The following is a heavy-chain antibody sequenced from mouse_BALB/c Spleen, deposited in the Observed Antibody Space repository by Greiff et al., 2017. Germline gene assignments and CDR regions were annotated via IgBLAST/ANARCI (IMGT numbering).Heavy chain of an antibody. CDR2: ISSGGST. CDR1: GFTFSSYA. J-gene: IGHJ4*01. V-gene: IGHV5-6-5*01. Sequence: EVQVVESGGGLVKPGGSLKLSCAASGFTFSSYAMSWVRQTPEKRLEWVASISSGGSTYYPDSVKGRFTISRDNARNILYLQMSSLRSEDTAMYYCARVYYGNYGYAMDYWGQGTSVTVSS. CDR3: ARVYYGNYGYAMDY. D-gene: IGHD2-1*01.